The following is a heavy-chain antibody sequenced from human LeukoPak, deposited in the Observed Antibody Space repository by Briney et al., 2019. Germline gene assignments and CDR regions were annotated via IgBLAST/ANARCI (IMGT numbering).Heavy chain of an antibody. D-gene: IGHD6-6*01. CDR1: GGSFSGYY. J-gene: IGHJ6*03. Sequence: PSETLSLTCAVYGGSFSGYYWSWIRQPPGKGLEWIGEINHSGSTNYNPSLKSRVTISVDTSKNQFSLKLSSVTAADTAVYYCARHPGSWYYYYYMDVWGKGTTVTVSS. CDR3: ARHPGSWYYYYYMDV. CDR2: INHSGST. V-gene: IGHV4-34*01.